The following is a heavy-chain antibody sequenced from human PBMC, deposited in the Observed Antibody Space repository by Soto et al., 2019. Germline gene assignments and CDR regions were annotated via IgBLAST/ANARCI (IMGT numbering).Heavy chain of an antibody. D-gene: IGHD2-15*01. Sequence: QVQLQESGPGLVKPSGTLSLTCAVSGGSISSSNWWSWVRQPPGKGLEWIGEIYHSGSTNYNTSLKSRVTISVDKSKTQFSLKLSSGTAADTAVYYCARDLRWRWSHFDYWGQGTLVTVSS. V-gene: IGHV4-4*02. J-gene: IGHJ4*02. CDR2: IYHSGST. CDR3: ARDLRWRWSHFDY. CDR1: GGSISSSNW.